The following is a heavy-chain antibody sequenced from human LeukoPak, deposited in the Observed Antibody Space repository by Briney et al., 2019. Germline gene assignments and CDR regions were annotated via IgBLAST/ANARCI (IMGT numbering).Heavy chain of an antibody. J-gene: IGHJ6*03. CDR1: GYTFTSYD. CDR2: MNPNSGNT. Sequence: ASVKVSCKASGYTFTSYDINWVRQATGQGLEWMGWMNPNSGNTGYAQKFQGRVTMTRNTSISTAYMELSSLRSEDTAVYYCARGQRRGVIRSYYCYYMDVWGKGTTVTVSS. D-gene: IGHD3-10*01. CDR3: ARGQRRGVIRSYYCYYMDV. V-gene: IGHV1-8*01.